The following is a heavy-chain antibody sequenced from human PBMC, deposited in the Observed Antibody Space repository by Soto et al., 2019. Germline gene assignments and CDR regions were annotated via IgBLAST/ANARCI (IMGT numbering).Heavy chain of an antibody. J-gene: IGHJ6*01. V-gene: IGHV1-69*13. Sequence: SVKVSCKASGGTFSSQAFSWVRLAPGQGLEWMGVIIPFFRATNYAQKFQGRITITADESTSTVYMELSSLRFEDTAVYYCARDVSLNYYDGTYYYYAMDVWG. CDR3: ARDVSLNYYDGTYYYYAMDV. D-gene: IGHD3-22*01. CDR2: IIPFFRAT. CDR1: GGTFSSQA.